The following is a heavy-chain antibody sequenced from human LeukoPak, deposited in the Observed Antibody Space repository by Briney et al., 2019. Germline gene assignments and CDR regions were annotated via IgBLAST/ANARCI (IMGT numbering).Heavy chain of an antibody. CDR3: ARPVASMAPFDI. Sequence: SETLSLTCAVYGGCFSVYYWSWIRQPPGKGLEWIGEINHSGSTNYNPSLKSRVTISVDTSKNQFSLKLSSVTAADTAVYYCARPVASMAPFDIWGQGTMVTVSS. J-gene: IGHJ3*02. V-gene: IGHV4-34*01. CDR2: INHSGST. CDR1: GGCFSVYY. D-gene: IGHD5-12*01.